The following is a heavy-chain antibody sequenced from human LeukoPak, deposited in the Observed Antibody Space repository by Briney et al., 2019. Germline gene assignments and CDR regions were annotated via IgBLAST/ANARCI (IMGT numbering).Heavy chain of an antibody. CDR1: GYTFTSYD. CDR3: ARVRYDYVWGSYRTTSGMGWGNHYYYYYMDV. D-gene: IGHD3-16*02. V-gene: IGHV1-8*03. J-gene: IGHJ6*03. Sequence: GASVKVSCKASGYTFTSYDINWVRQATGQGLEWMGWMNPNSGNTGYAQKFQGRVTITRNTSISTAYMELSSLRSEDTAVYYCARVRYDYVWGSYRTTSGMGWGNHYYYYYMDVWGKGTTVTVSS. CDR2: MNPNSGNT.